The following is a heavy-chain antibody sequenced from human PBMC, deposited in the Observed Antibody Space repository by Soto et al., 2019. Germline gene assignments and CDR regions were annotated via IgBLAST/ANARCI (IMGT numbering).Heavy chain of an antibody. CDR1: GGSISSGDYY. Sequence: QVQLQESGPGLVKPSQTLSLTCTVSGGSISSGDYYWSWIRQPPGKGLEWIGYIYYSGSTYYNPSLKSRVTISVDTAKNQFSLKLSSVTAADTAVYYCARDRGMAAAGTDYWGQGTLVTVSS. D-gene: IGHD6-13*01. CDR3: ARDRGMAAAGTDY. V-gene: IGHV4-30-4*01. CDR2: IYYSGST. J-gene: IGHJ4*02.